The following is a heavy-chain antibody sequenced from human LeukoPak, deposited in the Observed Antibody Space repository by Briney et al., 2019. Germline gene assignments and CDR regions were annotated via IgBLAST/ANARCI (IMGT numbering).Heavy chain of an antibody. D-gene: IGHD2-8*01. Sequence: PGGSLRLSCAASGFTFSSYSMNWVRQAPGKGLEWVSSISGSGSFIYYADSLKGRFTISRDNAKNSLYLQMNSLRAEDTAVYYCARGGDANSFDRWGQGILVTVSS. CDR3: ARGGDANSFDR. J-gene: IGHJ4*02. V-gene: IGHV3-21*01. CDR1: GFTFSSYS. CDR2: ISGSGSFI.